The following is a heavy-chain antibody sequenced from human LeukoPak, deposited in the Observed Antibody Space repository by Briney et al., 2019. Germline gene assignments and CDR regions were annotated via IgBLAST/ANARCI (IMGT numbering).Heavy chain of an antibody. CDR2: ITTSSSYI. CDR3: AKSGYYYDSSGYYYGLDWFDP. J-gene: IGHJ5*02. CDR1: GFTFSDYY. V-gene: IGHV3-11*03. Sequence: PGGSLRLSCAASGFTFSDYYMSWIRQAPGKGLEWVSSITTSSSYIYYADSVKGRFTISRDNAKNSLYLQMNSLRAEDTAVYYCAKSGYYYDSSGYYYGLDWFDPWGQGTLVTVSS. D-gene: IGHD3-22*01.